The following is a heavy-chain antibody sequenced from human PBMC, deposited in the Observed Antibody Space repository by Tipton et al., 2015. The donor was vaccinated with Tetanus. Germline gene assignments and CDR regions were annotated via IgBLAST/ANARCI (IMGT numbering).Heavy chain of an antibody. V-gene: IGHV4-30-4*01. D-gene: IGHD3-22*01. CDR3: ARDRRDYYDSSGYLGWILIQNYFDY. J-gene: IGHJ4*02. CDR2: IYYSGST. CDR1: GGSISSGDYY. Sequence: TLSLTCTVSGGSISSGDYYWSWIRQPPGKGLEWIGYIYYSGSTYYNPSLKSRVTISVDTSKNQFSLKLSSVTAADTAVYYCARDRRDYYDSSGYLGWILIQNYFDYWGQGTLVTVSS.